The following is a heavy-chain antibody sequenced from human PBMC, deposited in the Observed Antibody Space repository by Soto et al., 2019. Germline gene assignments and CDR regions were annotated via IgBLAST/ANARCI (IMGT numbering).Heavy chain of an antibody. CDR2: ISYDGINK. CDR3: AKSVYNWNDGFFDY. Sequence: PGGSLRLSCAASGFIFSSYGMHWVRQAPGKGLEWVAVISYDGINKYYSDSVKGRFTISRDNSKNTLYLQMNSLRAEDTAVYYCAKSVYNWNDGFFDYWGQGTLVTSPQ. D-gene: IGHD1-1*01. V-gene: IGHV3-30*18. CDR1: GFIFSSYG. J-gene: IGHJ4*02.